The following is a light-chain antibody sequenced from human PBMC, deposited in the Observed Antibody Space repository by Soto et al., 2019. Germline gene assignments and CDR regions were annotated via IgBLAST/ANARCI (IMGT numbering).Light chain of an antibody. CDR3: SSYTTSRTWV. CDR1: SSDVGNYNY. Sequence: QSVLTQPASVSGSPGQSITIYCTGTSSDVGNYNYVSWYQHHPGKAPKLMIYEVSYRPSGVSVRFSGSKSGNTASLTISGLQAEDEANYYCSSYTTSRTWVFGGGTKVTVL. J-gene: IGLJ3*02. V-gene: IGLV2-14*01. CDR2: EVS.